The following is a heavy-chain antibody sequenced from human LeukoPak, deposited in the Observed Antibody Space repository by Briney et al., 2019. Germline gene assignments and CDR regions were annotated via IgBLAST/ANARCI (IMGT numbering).Heavy chain of an antibody. D-gene: IGHD2-15*01. Sequence: GGSLRLSCAASGFTFSSYEMNWVRQAPGKGLEWVSYISSSGSTIYYADSVKGRFTISRDNAKNSLYLQMNSLGAEDTAVYYCARLEVVVVAAIAWFDPWGQGTLVTVSS. CDR3: ARLEVVVVAAIAWFDP. J-gene: IGHJ5*02. CDR2: ISSSGSTI. V-gene: IGHV3-48*03. CDR1: GFTFSSYE.